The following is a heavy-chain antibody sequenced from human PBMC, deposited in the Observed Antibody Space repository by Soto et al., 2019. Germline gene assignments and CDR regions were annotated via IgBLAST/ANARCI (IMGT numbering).Heavy chain of an antibody. V-gene: IGHV4-31*11. CDR1: HGSVTSGGYY. CDR3: APARDKYGGHFDY. CDR2: IYHTGNT. D-gene: IGHD5-12*01. J-gene: IGHJ4*02. Sequence: QVQLQESGPGLVKPSQTLSLTCAVSHGSVTSGGYYWSWIRQLPGKGLEWIGQIYHTGNTYYNPSLKRRVSMSVDTSKTQFSVMLSSVTAADTAVYFCAPARDKYGGHFDYWGQGILVTVSS.